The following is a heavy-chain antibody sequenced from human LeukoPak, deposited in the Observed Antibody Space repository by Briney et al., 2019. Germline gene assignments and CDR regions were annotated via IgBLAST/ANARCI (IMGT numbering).Heavy chain of an antibody. J-gene: IGHJ4*02. Sequence: GGSLRRSCAASGFIFSSYGMHWVRQAPGKGLQLVAGISSDESEEFYVGSVKGRFITSRDSSKSMLYLQMNSLRIEDTAVYYCAKGGVSSAYHPVDYWGQGTLVTVS. V-gene: IGHV3-30*18. CDR2: ISSDESEE. CDR3: AKGGVSSAYHPVDY. D-gene: IGHD3-22*01. CDR1: GFIFSSYG.